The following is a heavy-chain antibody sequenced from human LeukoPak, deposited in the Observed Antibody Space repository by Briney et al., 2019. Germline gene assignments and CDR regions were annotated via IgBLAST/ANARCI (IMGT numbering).Heavy chain of an antibody. V-gene: IGHV3-48*03. CDR1: GFTFSSYE. D-gene: IGHD2-15*01. Sequence: GGSLRLSCAASGFTFSSYEMNWVRQAPGKGLEWVSYISSSGSTIYYADSVKGRFTISRDNAKNSLYLQMNSLRAEDTAVFYCPKYRCSGTNCYPRGHYYYGMDVWGQGTTVTVS. J-gene: IGHJ6*02. CDR2: ISSSGSTI. CDR3: PKYRCSGTNCYPRGHYYYGMDV.